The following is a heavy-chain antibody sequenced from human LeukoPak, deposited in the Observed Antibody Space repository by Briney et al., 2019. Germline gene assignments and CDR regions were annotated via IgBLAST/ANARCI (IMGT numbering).Heavy chain of an antibody. CDR3: ARDSIAAAGTFDY. D-gene: IGHD6-13*01. V-gene: IGHV3-7*01. J-gene: IGHJ4*02. CDR1: GFTFSSFW. CDR2: IKEDGSEK. Sequence: GGSLRLSCAASGFTFSSFWMNWVRQAPGKGLEWVANIKEDGSEKYYVDSVKGRFTISRDNAKNSLYLQMNSLRAEDTVVYYCARDSIAAAGTFDYWGQGTLVTVSS.